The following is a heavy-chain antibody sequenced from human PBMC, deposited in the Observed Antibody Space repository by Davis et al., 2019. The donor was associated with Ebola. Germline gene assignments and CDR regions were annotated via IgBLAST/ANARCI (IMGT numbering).Heavy chain of an antibody. D-gene: IGHD5-24*01. CDR3: ACRDVRGDGYKIPDY. J-gene: IGHJ4*02. CDR1: GFSLSTSGVG. V-gene: IGHV2-5*01. Sequence: SGPTLVKPTQTLTLTCTFSGFSLSTSGVGVGWIRQPPGKALEWLALIYWNDDKRYSPSLKSRLTITKDTSKNQVVLTMTNMDPVDTATYYCACRDVRGDGYKIPDYWGQGTLVTVSS. CDR2: IYWNDDK.